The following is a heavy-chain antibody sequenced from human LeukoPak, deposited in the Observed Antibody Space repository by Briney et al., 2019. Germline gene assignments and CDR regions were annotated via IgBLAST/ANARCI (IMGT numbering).Heavy chain of an antibody. D-gene: IGHD1-1*01. Sequence: PGGSLRLSCAASGFTFSTYSMNWVRQAPGKGLEWVSYISSSSSTIYYADSTKGRFTISRDNAKNSLYLQMNSLRAEDTAVYYCARDYWNGLDYWGQGTLVTVSS. CDR2: ISSSSSTI. CDR3: ARDYWNGLDY. V-gene: IGHV3-48*01. CDR1: GFTFSTYS. J-gene: IGHJ4*02.